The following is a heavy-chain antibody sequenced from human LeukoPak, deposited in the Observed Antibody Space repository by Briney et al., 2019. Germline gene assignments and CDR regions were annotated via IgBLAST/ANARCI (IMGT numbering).Heavy chain of an antibody. J-gene: IGHJ4*02. CDR3: ARGVGYNYGYYFDY. D-gene: IGHD5-18*01. CDR1: SGSFSGYY. Sequence: PSETLSLTCAVYSGSFSGYYWSWTRQPPGKGLEWIGEINHSGSTNYNPSLKSRVTISVDTSKNQFSLKLSSVTAADTAVYYCARGVGYNYGYYFDYWGQGTLVTVSS. V-gene: IGHV4-34*01. CDR2: INHSGST.